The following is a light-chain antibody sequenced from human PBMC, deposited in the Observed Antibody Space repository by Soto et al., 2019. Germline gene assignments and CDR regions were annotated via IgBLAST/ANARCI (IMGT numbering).Light chain of an antibody. V-gene: IGKV3-15*01. J-gene: IGKJ1*01. CDR1: QSVSSN. CDR2: GSS. CDR3: QQYNNWPPKT. Sequence: EIVMTQSPATLSVSPGERATLSCRASQSVSSNLAWYQQKPGQASRLLIYGSSTRAPCIPARFSGSGSGTEFTLTISSLQSEDFAVYYCQQYNNWPPKTFGQGTKVEIK.